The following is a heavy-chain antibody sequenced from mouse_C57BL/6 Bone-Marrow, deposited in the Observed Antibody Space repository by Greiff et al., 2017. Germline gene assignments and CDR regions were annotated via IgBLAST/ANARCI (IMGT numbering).Heavy chain of an antibody. CDR1: GFTFSSYG. D-gene: IGHD1-3*01. J-gene: IGHJ1*03. V-gene: IGHV5-6*01. CDR3: ARHSGYYDV. CDR2: ISSGGSYT. Sequence: DVQLVESGGDLVKPGGSLKLSCAASGFTFSSYGMSWVRQTPDKRLEWVATISSGGSYTYYPASVKGRFTISRDNAKNTLYLQMSSLKSEDTAMYYCARHSGYYDVWGTGTTVTVSS.